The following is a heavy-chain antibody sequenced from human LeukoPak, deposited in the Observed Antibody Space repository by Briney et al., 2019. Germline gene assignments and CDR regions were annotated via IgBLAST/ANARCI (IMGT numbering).Heavy chain of an antibody. CDR2: ISYDGSNK. Sequence: PGRSLRLSCAASGFTFSSFGMHWVRQAPGKGLEWVAVISYDGSNKYYADSVKGRFTISRDNSKNTLYLQMNSLRAEDTAVYYCARDGEGYCGGDCYPEYFQHWGQGTLVTVSS. D-gene: IGHD2-21*02. V-gene: IGHV3-30*03. CDR1: GFTFSSFG. J-gene: IGHJ1*01. CDR3: ARDGEGYCGGDCYPEYFQH.